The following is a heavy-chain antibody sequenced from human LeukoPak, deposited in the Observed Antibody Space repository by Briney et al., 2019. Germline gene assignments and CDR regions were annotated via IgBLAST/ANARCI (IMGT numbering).Heavy chain of an antibody. CDR1: GGTFSSYT. V-gene: IGHV1-69*04. J-gene: IGHJ6*03. D-gene: IGHD2-2*01. Sequence: SVKVFCKASGGTFSSYTISWVRQAPGQGLEWMGRIIPILGIANYAQKFQGRVTITADKSTSTAYMELSSLRSEDTAVYYCARDFPTYCSSTSCYLRPYYYYYMDVWGKGTTVTVSS. CDR2: IIPILGIA. CDR3: ARDFPTYCSSTSCYLRPYYYYYMDV.